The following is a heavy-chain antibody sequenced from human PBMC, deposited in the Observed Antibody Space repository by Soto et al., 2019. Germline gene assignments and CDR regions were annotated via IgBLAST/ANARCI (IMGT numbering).Heavy chain of an antibody. CDR2: INSDGSST. CDR1: GFTFSSYW. J-gene: IGHJ4*02. Sequence: EVQLVESGGGLVQPGGSLRLSCAASGFTFSSYWMHWVRQAPGKGLVWVSRINSDGSSTSYADSVKGRFTISRDNAKNTLYVRMNSLRAEDTAVYYCVRTSLVVAAGTREDYWGQGTLVTVSS. D-gene: IGHD2-15*01. V-gene: IGHV3-74*01. CDR3: VRTSLVVAAGTREDY.